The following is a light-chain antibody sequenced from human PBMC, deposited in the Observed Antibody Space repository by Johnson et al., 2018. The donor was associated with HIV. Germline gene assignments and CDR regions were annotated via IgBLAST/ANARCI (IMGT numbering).Light chain of an antibody. CDR2: DNN. Sequence: QSVLTQPPSVSAAPGQKVTISCSGSSSNIGNNYVSWFQQLPGTAPKLLIYDNNKRPSGIPDRFSGSKSGTSATLGITGLQTGDEADYYCGTWDSRLSALYVFGTATKGTVL. J-gene: IGLJ1*01. CDR3: GTWDSRLSALYV. V-gene: IGLV1-51*01. CDR1: SSNIGNNY.